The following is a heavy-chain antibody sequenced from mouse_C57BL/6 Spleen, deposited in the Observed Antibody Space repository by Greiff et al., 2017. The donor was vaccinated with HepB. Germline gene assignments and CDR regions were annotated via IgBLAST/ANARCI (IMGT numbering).Heavy chain of an antibody. CDR3: ARWVGDYYYAMDY. CDR2: IDPSDSYT. CDR1: GYTFTSYW. D-gene: IGHD3-1*01. J-gene: IGHJ4*01. Sequence: VQLQQPGAELVKPGASVKLSCKASGYTFTSYWMQWVKQRPGQGLEWIGEIDPSDSYTNYNQKFKGKATLTVDTSSSTAYMQLSSLTSEDSAVYYCARWVGDYYYAMDYWGQGTSVTVSS. V-gene: IGHV1-50*01.